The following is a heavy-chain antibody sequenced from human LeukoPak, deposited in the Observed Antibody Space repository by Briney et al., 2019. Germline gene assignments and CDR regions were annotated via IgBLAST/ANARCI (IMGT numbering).Heavy chain of an antibody. CDR1: GGSISSYY. V-gene: IGHV4-59*12. CDR3: ARDAGYCSSTSCYLDWFDP. Sequence: SETLSITCTVSGGSISSYYCSWIRQPPGKGLEWIGYIYYSGSTNYNPSLKSRVTMSVDTSKNQFSLKLSSVTAADTAVYYCARDAGYCSSTSCYLDWFDPWGQGTLVTVSS. J-gene: IGHJ5*02. D-gene: IGHD2-2*03. CDR2: IYYSGST.